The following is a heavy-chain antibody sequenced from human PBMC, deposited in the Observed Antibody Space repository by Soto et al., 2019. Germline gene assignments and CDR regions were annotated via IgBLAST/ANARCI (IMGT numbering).Heavy chain of an antibody. CDR2: ISSSSSYI. V-gene: IGHV3-21*01. J-gene: IGHJ4*02. D-gene: IGHD3-22*01. CDR1: GFTFSSYS. Sequence: EVQLVESGGGLVKPGGSLRLSCAASGFTFSSYSMNWVRQAPGKGLEWVSSISSSSSYIYYADSVKGRFTISRDNAKNSPYLQMNSLRAEDTAVYYCATGEYYYDSSGYYYCWGQGTLVTVSS. CDR3: ATGEYYYDSSGYYYC.